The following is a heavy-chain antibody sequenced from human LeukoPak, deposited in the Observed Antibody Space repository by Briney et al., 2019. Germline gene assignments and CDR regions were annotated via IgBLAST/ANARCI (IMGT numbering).Heavy chain of an antibody. D-gene: IGHD2-21*02. J-gene: IGHJ4*02. V-gene: IGHV3-33*06. CDR1: GFTFSSYG. CDR3: AKDLYCVGDCYPYYFDY. CDR2: IWYDGSNK. Sequence: GRSLRLSCAASGFTFSSYGMHWVRQAPGKGLEWVAVIWYDGSNKYYADSVKGRFTISRDNSKNTLYLQMNSLRAEDTALYYCAKDLYCVGDCYPYYFDYWGQGTLVTVSS.